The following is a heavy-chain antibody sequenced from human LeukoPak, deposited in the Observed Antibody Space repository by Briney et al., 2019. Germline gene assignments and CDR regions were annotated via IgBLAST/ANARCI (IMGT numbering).Heavy chain of an antibody. CDR1: GGSVSSYY. V-gene: IGHV4-4*09. Sequence: PSETLSLTCTVSGGSVSSYYWSWIRQPPGKGLEWIGYIYNSENTKYNSSLESRVTMSIDTSENRLFLKLSSVTAADTAVYYCARFYSGPSGWFVLWFFDLWGRGTLVTVSS. J-gene: IGHJ2*01. D-gene: IGHD6-19*01. CDR2: IYNSENT. CDR3: ARFYSGPSGWFVLWFFDL.